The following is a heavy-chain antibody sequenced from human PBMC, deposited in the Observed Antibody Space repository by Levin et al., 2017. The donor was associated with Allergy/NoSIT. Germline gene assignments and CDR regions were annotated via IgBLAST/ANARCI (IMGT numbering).Heavy chain of an antibody. CDR3: ARGRAGIVVAPTWGVFDP. D-gene: IGHD3-22*01. CDR1: GFTFSSYW. V-gene: IGHV3-7*01. CDR2: IKQDGSEK. Sequence: GESLKISCAASGFTFSSYWMSWVRQAPGKGLEWVANIKQDGSEKYYVDSVKGRFTISRDNAKNSLYLQMNSLRAEDTAVYYCARGRAGIVVAPTWGVFDPWGQGTLVTVSS. J-gene: IGHJ5*02.